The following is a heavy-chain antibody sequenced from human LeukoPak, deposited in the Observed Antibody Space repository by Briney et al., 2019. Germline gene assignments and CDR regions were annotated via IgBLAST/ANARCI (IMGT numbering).Heavy chain of an antibody. D-gene: IGHD1-1*01. CDR2: INSDGSST. Sequence: GGSLRLSCAASGFTFSSYCMHWVRQAPGKGLVWVSRINSDGSSTSYADSVKGRFTISRDNAKNTLYLQMNSLRAEDTAVYYCARASGTATTYVWFDPWGQGTLVTVSS. CDR3: ARASGTATTYVWFDP. V-gene: IGHV3-74*01. CDR1: GFTFSSYC. J-gene: IGHJ5*02.